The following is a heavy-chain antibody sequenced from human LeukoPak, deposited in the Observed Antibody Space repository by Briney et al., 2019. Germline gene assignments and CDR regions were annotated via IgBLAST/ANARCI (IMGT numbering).Heavy chain of an antibody. Sequence: PSETLSLTCAVSGGSISSSNWWSWVRQPPGKGLEWIGEIYHSGSTNYNPSLKSRVTLSVDTSKNQFSLKLSSVTAADTAVYYCARDTANAFDIWGQGTMVTVSS. CDR3: ARDTANAFDI. D-gene: IGHD4-17*01. J-gene: IGHJ3*02. CDR2: IYHSGST. V-gene: IGHV4-4*02. CDR1: GGSISSSNW.